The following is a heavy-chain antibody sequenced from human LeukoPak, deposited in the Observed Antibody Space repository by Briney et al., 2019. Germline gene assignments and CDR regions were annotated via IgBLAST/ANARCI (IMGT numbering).Heavy chain of an antibody. Sequence: GGSLRLSCAASGFTFSSYWMHWVRQTPGKGLVWVSRINDDGGSTSYADSVKGRFTTSRDNAKNTVYLQMNSLRAEDTAVYYCARVSGPQWDFDYWGQGTLVTVSS. D-gene: IGHD1-26*01. CDR2: INDDGGST. CDR1: GFTFSSYW. J-gene: IGHJ4*02. V-gene: IGHV3-74*01. CDR3: ARVSGPQWDFDY.